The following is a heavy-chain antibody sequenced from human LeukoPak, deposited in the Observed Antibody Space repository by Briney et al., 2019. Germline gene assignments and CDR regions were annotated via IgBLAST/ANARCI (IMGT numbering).Heavy chain of an antibody. CDR1: GFTFSNYV. J-gene: IGHJ4*02. D-gene: IGHD2-15*01. Sequence: GGSLRLSCAAAGFTFSNYVMHWVRQAPGKGLEWVAFTLSDGSNKYYADSVKGRFTISRDNSKNTLYLQMNSLRPEDTAVYYCAKDSCSGGSCYSPYWGQGTLVTVSS. CDR3: AKDSCSGGSCYSPY. CDR2: TLSDGSNK. V-gene: IGHV3-30*02.